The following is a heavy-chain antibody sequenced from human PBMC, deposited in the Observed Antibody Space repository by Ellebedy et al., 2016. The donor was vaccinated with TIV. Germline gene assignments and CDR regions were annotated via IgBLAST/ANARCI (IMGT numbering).Heavy chain of an antibody. V-gene: IGHV4-31*03. CDR2: IYYSGST. CDR3: ARVMTTVTTNWFDP. Sequence: SETLSLXCTVSGGSISSGGYYWSWIRQHPGKGLEWIGYIYYSGSTYYNPSLKSRVTISVDTSKNQFSLKLSSVTAEDTAVYYCARVMTTVTTNWFDPWGQGTLVTVSS. CDR1: GGSISSGGYY. D-gene: IGHD4-17*01. J-gene: IGHJ5*02.